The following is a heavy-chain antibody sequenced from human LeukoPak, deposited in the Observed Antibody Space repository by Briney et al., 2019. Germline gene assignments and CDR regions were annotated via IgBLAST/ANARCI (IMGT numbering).Heavy chain of an antibody. CDR2: ISWNSGSR. J-gene: IGHJ4*02. Sequence: GGSLRLSCAASGFTFDDYAMHWVRQAPGKGLEWVSGISWNSGSRGYADSVKGRFTISRDNAKNSLYLQMNSLRAEDTALYYCAKDKSSGWNRDFDYWGQGTLVTVSS. CDR1: GFTFDDYA. D-gene: IGHD6-19*01. CDR3: AKDKSSGWNRDFDY. V-gene: IGHV3-9*01.